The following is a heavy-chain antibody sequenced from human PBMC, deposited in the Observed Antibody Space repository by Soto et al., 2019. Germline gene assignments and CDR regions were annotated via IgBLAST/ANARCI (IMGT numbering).Heavy chain of an antibody. CDR2: INPNSGGT. J-gene: IGHJ6*03. V-gene: IGHV1-2*04. Sequence: ASVKVSCKASGYTFTGYYMHWVRQAPGQGLEWMGWINPNSGGTNYAQKFQGWVTMTRDTSISTAYMELSRLRSDDTAVYYCARVSPPLRFLAPILDGTLGGYMDVWGKGTTVTVSS. D-gene: IGHD3-3*01. CDR3: ARVSPPLRFLAPILDGTLGGYMDV. CDR1: GYTFTGYY.